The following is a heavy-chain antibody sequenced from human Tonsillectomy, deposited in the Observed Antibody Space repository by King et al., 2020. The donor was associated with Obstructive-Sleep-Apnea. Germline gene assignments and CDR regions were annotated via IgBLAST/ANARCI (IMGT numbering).Heavy chain of an antibody. CDR1: GFLLSSYT. CDR3: ARERFDSSGYVDDYYHYHGMDV. J-gene: IGHJ6*02. D-gene: IGHD3-22*01. Sequence: VQLVESGGGLVKPGGSLRLSCRASGFLLSSYTMNWVRQSPGKGLEWVSSISMSSSYRYYGDSVKGRFIISRDNAKNSLDLQMNSLRAEDTAVYFCARERFDSSGYVDDYYHYHGMDVWGQGTTVTVSS. V-gene: IGHV3-21*01. CDR2: ISMSSSYR.